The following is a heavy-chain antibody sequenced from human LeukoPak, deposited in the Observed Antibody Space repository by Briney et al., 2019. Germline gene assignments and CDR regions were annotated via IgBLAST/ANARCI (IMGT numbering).Heavy chain of an antibody. CDR1: GFTFNNYA. CDR3: ARDNAMVRGVIISGYYYGMDV. J-gene: IGHJ6*02. Sequence: GGSLRLSCAASGFTFNNYAMSWVRQAPGKGLEWVSAISGSGARTYYADSVKGRFTISRDNSKNTLYLQMNSLRAEDTAVYYCARDNAMVRGVIISGYYYGMDVWGQGTTVTVSS. CDR2: ISGSGART. V-gene: IGHV3-23*01. D-gene: IGHD3-10*01.